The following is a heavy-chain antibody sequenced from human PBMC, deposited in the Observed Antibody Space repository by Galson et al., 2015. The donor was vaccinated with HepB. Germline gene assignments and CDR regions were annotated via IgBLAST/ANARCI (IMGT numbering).Heavy chain of an antibody. J-gene: IGHJ3*02. V-gene: IGHV1-24*01. CDR1: GYTLTELS. CDR2: FDPEDGET. CDR3: ATAKWELRALDI. Sequence: SVKVSCKVSGYTLTELSMHWVRQAPGKGLEWMGGFDPEDGETIYAQKFQGRVTMTEDTSTDTAYMELSSLRSEDTAVYYCATAKWELRALDIWGQGTMVTVSS. D-gene: IGHD1-26*01.